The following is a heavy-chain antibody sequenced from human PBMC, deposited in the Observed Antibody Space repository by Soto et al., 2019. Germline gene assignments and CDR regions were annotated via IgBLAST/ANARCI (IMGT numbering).Heavy chain of an antibody. V-gene: IGHV2-26*01. J-gene: IGHJ5*02. CDR3: AQTEDGGRSRTPAGWFDA. D-gene: IGHD2-15*01. CDR1: GFSLSNAGMG. Sequence: QVTLKESGPVLVKPTETLTLTCTVSGFSLSNAGMGVSWIRQPPGEPLEWLAHIFSHDERRFSTSLKNRLTLSKDTFNSQVVLIMTNMDPVDTATYYCAQTEDGGRSRTPAGWFDAWGQGTLVNVSS. CDR2: IFSHDER.